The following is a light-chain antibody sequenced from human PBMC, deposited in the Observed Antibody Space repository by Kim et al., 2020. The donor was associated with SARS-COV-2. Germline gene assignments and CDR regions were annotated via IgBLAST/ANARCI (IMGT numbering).Light chain of an antibody. J-gene: IGKJ1*01. CDR3: LQYNNWPPWT. CDR1: QNIRSN. CDR2: GAS. Sequence: EIVMTQSPATLCVSPGERATLSCRASQNIRSNFAWYQQIPGQAPRLLIHGASNRATGIPARFSGGESGTEFTLTINSLQSDDFAIYYCLQYNNWPPWTFGQGTKVDIK. V-gene: IGKV3-15*01.